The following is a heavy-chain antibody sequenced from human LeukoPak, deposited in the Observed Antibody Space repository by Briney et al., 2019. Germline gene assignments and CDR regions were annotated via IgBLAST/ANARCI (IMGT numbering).Heavy chain of an antibody. CDR1: GGSISSSSYY. V-gene: IGHV4-39*01. Sequence: SETLSLTCTVSGGSISSSSYYWGWIRQPPGKGLEWIGSIYYSGNTYYNASLKSRVTISGDTSRNQFSLILSSVTAADTAVYYCATPGLARAYWGQGTLVTVSS. CDR3: ATPGLARAY. CDR2: IYYSGNT. J-gene: IGHJ4*02.